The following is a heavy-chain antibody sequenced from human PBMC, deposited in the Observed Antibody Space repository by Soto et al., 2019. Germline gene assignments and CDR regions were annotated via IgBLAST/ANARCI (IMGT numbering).Heavy chain of an antibody. V-gene: IGHV3-23*01. CDR1: GFTFSKYA. D-gene: IGHD5-12*01. CDR2: IRGSGGST. CDR3: AKGNWARGYGPFDH. J-gene: IGHJ4*02. Sequence: GGSLRLSCAASGFTFSKYAMTWVRQAPGKGLEWVSGIRGSGGSTYYADSVKGRFTISTDNSKNTLYLQMTSLRAEDTAVYYCAKGNWARGYGPFDHWGQGTLVTVSS.